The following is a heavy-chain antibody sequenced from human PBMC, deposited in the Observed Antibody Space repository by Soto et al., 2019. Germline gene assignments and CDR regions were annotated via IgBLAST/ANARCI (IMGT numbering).Heavy chain of an antibody. Sequence: PGGSLRLSCAASEFIFSSYYMNWVRQAPGKGLEWVSFISPSSNTIRYAESVKGRFTISRDNAKNSLYLQMNSLRAEDTAVYYCARVRMGYYFDYWGPGTLVTVSS. D-gene: IGHD2-8*01. CDR1: EFIFSSYY. J-gene: IGHJ4*01. CDR2: ISPSSNTI. V-gene: IGHV3-48*01. CDR3: ARVRMGYYFDY.